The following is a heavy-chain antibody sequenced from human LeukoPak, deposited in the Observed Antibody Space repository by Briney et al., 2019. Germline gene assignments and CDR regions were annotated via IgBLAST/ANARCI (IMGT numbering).Heavy chain of an antibody. CDR1: GFTFSSYE. V-gene: IGHV3-23*01. CDR3: AKSPVSSCRGSFCYPFDY. Sequence: GGSLRLSCAASGFTFSSYEMNWVRQIPGKGLEWVSAISGSDDGTYYADSVKGRFTISRDNSRNTLYLQMNTLRAEDTAVYFCAKSPVSSCRGSFCYPFDYWGQGNLVTVSS. CDR2: ISGSDDGT. J-gene: IGHJ4*02. D-gene: IGHD2-15*01.